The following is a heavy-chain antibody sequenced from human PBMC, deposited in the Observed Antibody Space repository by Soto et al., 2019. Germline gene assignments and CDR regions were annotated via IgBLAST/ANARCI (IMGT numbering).Heavy chain of an antibody. CDR2: ITYDGSFQ. V-gene: IGHV3-30*18. J-gene: IGHJ4*02. Sequence: EGSLRLCCQASGFNFDNYGMHWVRQAPGKGLEWVAVITYDGSFQYYADSVKGRFTISRDNSKNTLSMHLNTLKPEYPAVYHCAKDRVGRTFFPPVAFWGLGT. CDR1: GFNFDNYG. D-gene: IGHD1-26*01. CDR3: AKDRVGRTFFPPVAF.